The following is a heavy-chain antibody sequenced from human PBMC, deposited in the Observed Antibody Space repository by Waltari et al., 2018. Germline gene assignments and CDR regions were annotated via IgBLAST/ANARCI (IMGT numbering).Heavy chain of an antibody. J-gene: IGHJ3*01. CDR1: GVSITSNRHY. V-gene: IGHV4-39*01. D-gene: IGHD5-12*01. CDR2: VSYRGTT. Sequence: QLQLQESGPRLVRPSETLSLICRVSGVSITSNRHYWPWIRQSPGQGLEWIGTVSYRGTTYISPSLKSRVSVSRDTSKNQVSLILGSVTAADMAVYYCATYIGASVGTAAFDVWGQGTMVTVSS. CDR3: ATYIGASVGTAAFDV.